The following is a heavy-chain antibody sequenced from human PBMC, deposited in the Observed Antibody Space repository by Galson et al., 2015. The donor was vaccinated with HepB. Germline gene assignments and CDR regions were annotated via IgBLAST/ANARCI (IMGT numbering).Heavy chain of an antibody. J-gene: IGHJ6*03. CDR2: FDPEGGET. D-gene: IGHD1-1*01. V-gene: IGHV1-24*01. CDR3: ATPGTTYYYYMDV. CDR1: GYTLTELS. Sequence: SVKVSCKVSGYTLTELSMHWVRQAPGKGLEWMGGFDPEGGETIYAQKFQGRVTMTEDTSTDTAYMELSSLRSEDTAVYYCATPGTTYYYYMDVWGKGTTVTVSS.